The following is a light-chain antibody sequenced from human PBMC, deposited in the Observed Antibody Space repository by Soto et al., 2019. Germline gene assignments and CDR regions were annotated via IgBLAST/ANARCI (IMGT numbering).Light chain of an antibody. Sequence: EIVLTQSPGTLSLSPGERVTLSCRASQSVSASYLAWYQQKPGQAPRLLIYGASSRATGISDRFSGSGSGTDFTLTISILEPEDFAVYYCQQYGSSPPWTFGQGTKVEIK. V-gene: IGKV3-20*01. CDR1: QSVSASY. CDR3: QQYGSSPPWT. J-gene: IGKJ1*01. CDR2: GAS.